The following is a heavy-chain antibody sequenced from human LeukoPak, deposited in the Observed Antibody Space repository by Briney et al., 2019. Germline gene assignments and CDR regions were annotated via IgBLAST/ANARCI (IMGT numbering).Heavy chain of an antibody. D-gene: IGHD2-15*01. V-gene: IGHV3-23*01. CDR3: AKQLGYCSDGSCYFPY. J-gene: IGHJ4*02. CDR1: GFTFSNAW. Sequence: GGSLRLSCTASGFTFSNAWMSWVRQAPGKGLEWVSAISNNGGYTYYADSVQGRFTISRDNSKSTLCLQMNSLRAEDTAVYCCAKQLGYCSDGSCYFPYWGQGTLVTVSS. CDR2: ISNNGGYT.